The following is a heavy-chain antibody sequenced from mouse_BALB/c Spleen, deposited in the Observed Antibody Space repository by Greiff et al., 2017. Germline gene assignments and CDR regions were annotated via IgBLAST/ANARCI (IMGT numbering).Heavy chain of an antibody. V-gene: IGHV14-3*02. Sequence: VQLKQSGAELVKPGASVKLSCTASGFNIKDTYMHWVKQRPEQGLEWIGRIDPANDNTKYDPKFQGKATITADTSSNTAYLQLSSLTSEDTAVYYCARKYGNLFHYAMDYWGQGTSVTVSS. J-gene: IGHJ4*01. CDR1: GFNIKDTY. CDR2: IDPANDNT. CDR3: ARKYGNLFHYAMDY. D-gene: IGHD2-10*02.